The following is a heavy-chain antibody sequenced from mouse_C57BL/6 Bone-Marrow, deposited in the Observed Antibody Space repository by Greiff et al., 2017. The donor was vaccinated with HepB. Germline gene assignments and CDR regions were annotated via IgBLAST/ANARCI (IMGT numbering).Heavy chain of an antibody. CDR2: SRNKANDYTT. CDR1: GFTFSDFY. Sequence: EVQVVESGGGLVQSGRSLRLSCATSGFTFSDFYMEWVRQAPGKGLEWIAASRNKANDYTTEYSASVKGRFIVSRDTSQSILYLQMNALRAEDTAIYYCARDPYITTVVEGYWGQGTTLTVSS. V-gene: IGHV7-1*01. D-gene: IGHD1-1*01. J-gene: IGHJ2*01. CDR3: ARDPYITTVVEGY.